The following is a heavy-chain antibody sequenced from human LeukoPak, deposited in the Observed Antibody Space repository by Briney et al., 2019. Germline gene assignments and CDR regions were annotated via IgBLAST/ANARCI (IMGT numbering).Heavy chain of an antibody. CDR2: INWNGGST. Sequence: PGGSLRVSCAASGFTFDDHGMSWVRQAPGKGLEWVSGINWNGGSTGYADSVKGRFTISRDNAKNSLYLQMNSLRVEDTAVYYCARGGAARPDFWGQGTLVTVSS. J-gene: IGHJ4*02. CDR3: ARGGAARPDF. CDR1: GFTFDDHG. V-gene: IGHV3-20*04. D-gene: IGHD6-6*01.